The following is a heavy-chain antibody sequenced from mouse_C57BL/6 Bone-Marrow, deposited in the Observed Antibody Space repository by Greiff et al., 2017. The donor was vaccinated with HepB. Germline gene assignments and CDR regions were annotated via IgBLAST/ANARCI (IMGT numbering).Heavy chain of an antibody. D-gene: IGHD2-3*01. CDR1: GFTFTDYY. J-gene: IGHJ2*01. CDR2: IRNKANGYTT. Sequence: EVQLKESGGGLVQPGGSLSLSCAASGFTFTDYYMSWVRQPPGKALEWLGFIRNKANGYTTEYSASVKGRFTISRDNSQSILYLQMNALRAEDSATYYCARFYVAFDYWGQGTTLTVSS. CDR3: ARFYVAFDY. V-gene: IGHV7-3*01.